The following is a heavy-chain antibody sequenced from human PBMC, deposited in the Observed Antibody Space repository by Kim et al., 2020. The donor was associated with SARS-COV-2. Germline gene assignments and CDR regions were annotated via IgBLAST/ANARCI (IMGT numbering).Heavy chain of an antibody. V-gene: IGHV4-34*01. CDR3: ARGPLPSGHSDY. CDR1: VGSFSGYY. Sequence: SETLSLTCAVYVGSFSGYYWSWIRQPPGKGLEWIGEITHSGSTNYNPSLKSRVTLSVDTSKNQFSLKLTSVTAADTAMYYCARGPLPSGHSDYWGPGTLV. J-gene: IGHJ4*02. D-gene: IGHD3-22*01. CDR2: ITHSGST.